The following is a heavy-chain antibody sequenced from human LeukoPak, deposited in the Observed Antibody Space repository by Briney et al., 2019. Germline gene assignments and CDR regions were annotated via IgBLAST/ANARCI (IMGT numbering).Heavy chain of an antibody. CDR1: GNYR. CDR2: INSDGSWT. Sequence: GGSLRLSCAASGNYRMHWVRQAPGKGLVWVSHINSDGSWTSYADSVKGRFTISKDNAKNTVYLQMNNLRAEDTAVYYCVSFYETYWGRGTLVTVSS. J-gene: IGHJ4*02. CDR3: VSFYETY. V-gene: IGHV3-74*01. D-gene: IGHD2-2*01.